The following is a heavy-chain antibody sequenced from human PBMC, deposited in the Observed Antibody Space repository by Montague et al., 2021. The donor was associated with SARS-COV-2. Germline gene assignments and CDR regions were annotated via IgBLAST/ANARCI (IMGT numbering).Heavy chain of an antibody. V-gene: IGHV4-31*03. CDR1: GXSISSGGYY. CDR2: IYYSGST. D-gene: IGHD3-3*01. CDR3: ARASGKKTIFGVVISYFDY. J-gene: IGHJ4*02. Sequence: TLSLTCTVSGXSISSGGYYWSWIRQHPGKGLEWIGYIYYSGSTYYNPSVKSRVTTSVDTSKNQFSLKLSSVTAADTAVYYCARASGKKTIFGVVISYFDYWGQGTLVTVSS.